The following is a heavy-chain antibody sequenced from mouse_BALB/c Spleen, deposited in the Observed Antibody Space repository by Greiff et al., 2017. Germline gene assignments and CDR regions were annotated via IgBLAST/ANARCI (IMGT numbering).Heavy chain of an antibody. CDR3: ARSGTEVKAWFAY. D-gene: IGHD3-3*01. CDR2: ISYSGST. CDR1: GDSITSGY. V-gene: IGHV3-8*02. Sequence: DVMLVESGPSLVKPSQTLSLTCSVTGDSITSGYWNWIRKFPGNKLEYMGYISYSGSTYYNPSLKSRISITRDTSKNQYYLQLNSVTTEDTATYYCARSGTEVKAWFAYWGQGTLVTVSA. J-gene: IGHJ3*01.